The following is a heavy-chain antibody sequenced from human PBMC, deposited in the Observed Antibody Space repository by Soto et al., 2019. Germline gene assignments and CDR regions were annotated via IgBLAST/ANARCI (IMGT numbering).Heavy chain of an antibody. Sequence: GGSLRLSCAASGFTFSSYAMSWVRQAPGKGLEWVSAISGSGGSTYYADSVKGRFTISRDNSKNTLYLQMNSLRAEDTAVYYCAKVSGSWWLTLQYYYYGMDVWGQGTTVTVSS. CDR1: GFTFSSYA. CDR3: AKVSGSWWLTLQYYYYGMDV. CDR2: ISGSGGST. D-gene: IGHD2-15*01. J-gene: IGHJ6*02. V-gene: IGHV3-23*01.